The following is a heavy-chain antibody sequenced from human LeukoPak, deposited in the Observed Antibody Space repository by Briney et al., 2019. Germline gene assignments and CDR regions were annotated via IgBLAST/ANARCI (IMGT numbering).Heavy chain of an antibody. V-gene: IGHV3-48*03. CDR3: ARANGGGVDY. CDR2: ISSSGSTI. D-gene: IGHD2-21*01. J-gene: IGHJ4*02. Sequence: GGSLRLSCAASGFTFSSYEMNWVRQAPGKGLEWVSYISSSGSTIYYADSAKGRFTISRDNAKNSLYLQMNSLRAEDTAVYYCARANGGGVDYWGQGTLVTVSS. CDR1: GFTFSSYE.